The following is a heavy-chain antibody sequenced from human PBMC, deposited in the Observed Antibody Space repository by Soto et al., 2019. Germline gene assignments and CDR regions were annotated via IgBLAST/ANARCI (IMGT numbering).Heavy chain of an antibody. V-gene: IGHV1-18*01. CDR2: ISANNGKT. D-gene: IGHD2-15*01. J-gene: IGHJ4*02. CDR1: GYTFTSYG. Sequence: AASVKVSCKASGYTFTSYGISWVRQAPGQGLEWMGWISANNGKTNYAQKLQGRVTMTTDTSTSTAYMELRSLRSDDTAVYYCARDLYCSGGSCYYVGGDYWGQGTLVTVSS. CDR3: ARDLYCSGGSCYYVGGDY.